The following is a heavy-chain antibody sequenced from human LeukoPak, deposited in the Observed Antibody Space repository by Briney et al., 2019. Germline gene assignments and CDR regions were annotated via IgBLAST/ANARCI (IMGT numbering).Heavy chain of an antibody. CDR1: GFTFSSYG. D-gene: IGHD3-9*01. CDR2: ISYDGSNK. CDR3: AKGDYDILTGYHDY. J-gene: IGHJ4*02. Sequence: PGGSLRLSCAASGFTFSSYGMHWVRQAPGKGLEWVAVISYDGSNKYYADSVKGRFTISRDNSKNTLYLQMNSLRAEDTAVHYCAKGDYDILTGYHDYWGQGTLVTVSS. V-gene: IGHV3-30*18.